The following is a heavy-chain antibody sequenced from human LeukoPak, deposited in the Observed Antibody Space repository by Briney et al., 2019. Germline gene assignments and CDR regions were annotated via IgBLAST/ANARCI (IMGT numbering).Heavy chain of an antibody. D-gene: IGHD6-19*01. CDR1: GFTFSSYW. CDR2: INSDGSST. CDR3: ARRAGSSGWYYFDY. Sequence: GSLRLSCAASGFTFSSYWMHWVRQAPGKGLVWVSRINSDGSSTSYADSVKGRFTISRDNAKNTLYLQMNSLRAEDTAVYYCARRAGSSGWYYFDYWGQGTLVTVSS. V-gene: IGHV3-74*01. J-gene: IGHJ4*02.